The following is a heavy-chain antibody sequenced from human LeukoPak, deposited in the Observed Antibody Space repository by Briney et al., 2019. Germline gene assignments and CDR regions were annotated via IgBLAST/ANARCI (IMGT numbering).Heavy chain of an antibody. J-gene: IGHJ6*02. CDR2: IYYGGSS. D-gene: IGHD2-2*01. CDR1: GASTSTYY. Sequence: SETLSLTCTVSGASTSTYYWSWLRQPPGKGLEWIGSIYYGGSSYYNPSLKSRVTISVDTSNNQFSLKVNSVTAADTAVYYCARDAGHQLSRRNYYAMDVWGQGTTVTVSS. CDR3: ARDAGHQLSRRNYYAMDV. V-gene: IGHV4-59*12.